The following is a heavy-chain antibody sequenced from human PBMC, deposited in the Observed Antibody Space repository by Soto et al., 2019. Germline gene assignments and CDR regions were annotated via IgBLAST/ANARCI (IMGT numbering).Heavy chain of an antibody. Sequence: GGSLRLSCAASGFTFSSYWMHWVRQAPGKGLVWVSRINSDGSSTSYADSVKGRFTISRDNAKNTLYLQMNSLRAEDTAVYYCARGSGYEGGDIDYWGQGTLVTVSS. J-gene: IGHJ4*02. CDR1: GFTFSSYW. D-gene: IGHD5-12*01. V-gene: IGHV3-74*01. CDR3: ARGSGYEGGDIDY. CDR2: INSDGSST.